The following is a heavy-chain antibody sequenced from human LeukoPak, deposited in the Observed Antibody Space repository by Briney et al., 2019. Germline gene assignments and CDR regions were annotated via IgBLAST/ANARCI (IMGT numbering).Heavy chain of an antibody. CDR2: IYYSGST. CDR1: GGSISSYY. CDR3: ARDQWGGSYIHDAFDI. D-gene: IGHD1-26*01. V-gene: IGHV4-59*12. J-gene: IGHJ3*02. Sequence: SETLSLTCTVSGGSISSYYWSWIRQPPGKGLEWIGYIYYSGSTNYNPSLKSRVTISVDTSKNQFSLKLSSVTAEDTAVYYCARDQWGGSYIHDAFDIWGQGTMVTVSS.